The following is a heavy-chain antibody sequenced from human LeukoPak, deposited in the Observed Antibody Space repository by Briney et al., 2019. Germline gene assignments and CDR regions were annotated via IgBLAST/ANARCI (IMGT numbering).Heavy chain of an antibody. D-gene: IGHD1-26*01. CDR3: AKDVGGTAGWFDP. CDR2: IRYDGSNK. CDR1: GFTFSSYD. V-gene: IGHV3-30*02. J-gene: IGHJ5*02. Sequence: GGSLRLSCAASGFTFSSYDMHWVRQAPGKGLEWVTLIRYDGSNKYCIDSVKGRFTISRDNSKNTLYLQMNSLRVEDTAVYYCAKDVGGTAGWFDPWGQGTLVTVSS.